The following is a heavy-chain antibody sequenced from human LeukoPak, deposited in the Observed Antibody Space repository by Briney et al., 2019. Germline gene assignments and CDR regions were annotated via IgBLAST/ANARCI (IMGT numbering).Heavy chain of an antibody. Sequence: GGSLRLSCAASGFTFSNAWMSWVRQAPGKGLEWVGRIKSKADGGTTDYAAPVKGRFTISRDDSENMLYLQMNSLKTEDTAVYYCTKIQDYYYYYMDVWGKGTTVTVSS. CDR2: IKSKADGGTT. CDR3: TKIQDYYYYYMDV. J-gene: IGHJ6*03. V-gene: IGHV3-15*01. CDR1: GFTFSNAW. D-gene: IGHD5-18*01.